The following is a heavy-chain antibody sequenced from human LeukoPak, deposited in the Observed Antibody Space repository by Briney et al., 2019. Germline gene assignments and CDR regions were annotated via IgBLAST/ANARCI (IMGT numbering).Heavy chain of an antibody. V-gene: IGHV4-59*01. J-gene: IGHJ4*02. CDR3: ARENDRYGRIDY. D-gene: IGHD5-18*01. CDR2: VSYSGST. Sequence: SETLSLTCTVSGGSISSYYWSWVRQPPGKGLEWIGYVSYSGSTDYDPSLKSRVIISIDTPKNQFSLRLSSVTAADTAVYYCARENDRYGRIDYWGQGTQVTVSS. CDR1: GGSISSYY.